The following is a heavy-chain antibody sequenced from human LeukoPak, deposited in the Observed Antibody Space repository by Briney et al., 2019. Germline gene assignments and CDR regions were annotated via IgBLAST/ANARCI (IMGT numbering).Heavy chain of an antibody. CDR3: ARDGPRGYGYGLYSSSWYWFDP. CDR2: TYYRSKWYN. CDR1: GDSVSSNSAA. Sequence: SQTLSLTCAISGDSVSSNSAAWNWIRQSPSRGLEWLGRTYYRSKWYNDYAVSVKSRITINPDTSKNQFSLQLNSVTPEDTAVYYCARDGPRGYGYGLYSSSWYWFDPWGQGTLVTVSS. J-gene: IGHJ5*02. D-gene: IGHD6-13*01. V-gene: IGHV6-1*01.